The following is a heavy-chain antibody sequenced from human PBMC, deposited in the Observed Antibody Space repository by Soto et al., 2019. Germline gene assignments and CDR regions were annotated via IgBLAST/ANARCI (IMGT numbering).Heavy chain of an antibody. Sequence: SETLSLTCTVSGGSISSGGYYWSWIRQHPGKGLEWIGYIYYSGSTYYNPSLKSRVTISVDTSKNQFSLKLSSVTAADTAGYYCARGKHIVVKDGMDVWGQGTTVTVSS. CDR1: GGSISSGGYY. V-gene: IGHV4-31*03. J-gene: IGHJ6*02. CDR2: IYYSGST. D-gene: IGHD2-21*01. CDR3: ARGKHIVVKDGMDV.